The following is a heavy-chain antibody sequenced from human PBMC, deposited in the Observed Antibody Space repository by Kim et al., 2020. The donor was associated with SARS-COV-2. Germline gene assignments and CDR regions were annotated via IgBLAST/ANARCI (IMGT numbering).Heavy chain of an antibody. V-gene: IGHV4-34*01. D-gene: IGHD3-10*01. CDR3: ARAAYYYGSGSRSLDY. Sequence: LKRRVTISVDTSQNQFSLKLSSVTAADTAVYYCARAAYYYGSGSRSLDYWGQGTLVTVSS. J-gene: IGHJ4*02.